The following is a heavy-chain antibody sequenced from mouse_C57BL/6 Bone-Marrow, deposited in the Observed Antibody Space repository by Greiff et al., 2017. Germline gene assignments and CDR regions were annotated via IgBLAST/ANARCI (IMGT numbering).Heavy chain of an antibody. CDR2: ISYDGSN. Sequence: EVKLVESGPGLVKPSQSLSLTCSVTGYSITSGYYWNWIRQFPGNKLEWMGYISYDGSNNYNPSLKNRISITRDTSKNQFFLKLNSVTTEDTATYYCARGYVLVFAYWGQGTRVTVSA. CDR1: GYSITSGYY. CDR3: ARGYVLVFAY. V-gene: IGHV3-6*01. J-gene: IGHJ3*01. D-gene: IGHD1-1*01.